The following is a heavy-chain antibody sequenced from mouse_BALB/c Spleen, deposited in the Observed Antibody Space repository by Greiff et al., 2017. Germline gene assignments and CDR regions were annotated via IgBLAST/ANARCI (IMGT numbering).Heavy chain of an antibody. Sequence: EVQLQQSGPGLVKPSQSLSLTCTVTGYSITSDYAWNWIRQFPGNKLEWMGYISYSGSTSYNPSLKSRISITRDTSKNQFFLQLNSVTTEDTATYYCAINGYDGGFAYWGQGTLVTVSA. CDR1: GYSITSDYA. CDR2: ISYSGST. D-gene: IGHD2-2*01. CDR3: AINGYDGGFAY. J-gene: IGHJ3*01. V-gene: IGHV3-2*02.